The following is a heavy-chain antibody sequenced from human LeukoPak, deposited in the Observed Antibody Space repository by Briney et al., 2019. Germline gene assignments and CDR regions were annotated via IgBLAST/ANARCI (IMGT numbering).Heavy chain of an antibody. V-gene: IGHV3-53*01. CDR2: IYSGGST. Sequence: GGSLRLSCAASGFTVSSNYMSWVRQAPGKGLEWVSVIYSGGSTYYADSVKGRFTISRDNSKNTLYLQMNSLRAEDTAVYYCARDRVYDILTGYYYYYMDVWGKGTTVTISS. D-gene: IGHD3-9*01. CDR3: ARDRVYDILTGYYYYYMDV. J-gene: IGHJ6*03. CDR1: GFTVSSNY.